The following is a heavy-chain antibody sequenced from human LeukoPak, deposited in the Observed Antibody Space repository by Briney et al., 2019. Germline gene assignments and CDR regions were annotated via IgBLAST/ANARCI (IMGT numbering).Heavy chain of an antibody. J-gene: IGHJ4*02. CDR2: ISPHNGNT. CDR1: DYTFISYG. D-gene: IGHD6-19*01. Sequence: GASVKVSCKASDYTFISYGINWVRQAPGQGLEWMGWISPHNGNTNYAQKLQGRVTMTTDTSTSTAYMEVRSLRSDDTAVYYCARAWIAVAGPGTSDYWGQGTLVMVSS. V-gene: IGHV1-18*01. CDR3: ARAWIAVAGPGTSDY.